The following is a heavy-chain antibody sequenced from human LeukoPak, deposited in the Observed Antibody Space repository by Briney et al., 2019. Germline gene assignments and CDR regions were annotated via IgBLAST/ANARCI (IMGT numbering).Heavy chain of an antibody. D-gene: IGHD1-14*01. CDR3: IVVVEPPDSDGFDV. Sequence: GGSLRLSCAASGFTFGNSWVHWVRQAPGEGLVWVSLISADGSTTSYADSVKGRFTISRDNARNTLSLEMNSLTIEDAAVYYCIVVVEPPDSDGFDVWGQGTLVTVSS. V-gene: IGHV3-74*01. CDR1: GFTFGNSW. J-gene: IGHJ4*02. CDR2: ISADGSTT.